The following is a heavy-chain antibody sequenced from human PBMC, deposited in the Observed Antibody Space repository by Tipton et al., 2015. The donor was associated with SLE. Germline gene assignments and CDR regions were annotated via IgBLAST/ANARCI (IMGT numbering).Heavy chain of an antibody. V-gene: IGHV4-38-2*01. D-gene: IGHD5-12*01. CDR2: IDHSGGT. Sequence: TLSLTCSVSDYSISDNSYWVWLRQPPGKGLECIGTIDHSGGTFYKPSLNGRVTISADTSKNQFSLNLFSVTAADTAVYYCARRHYSGPFDSWGQGTLVTVSS. CDR1: DYSISDNSY. J-gene: IGHJ4*02. CDR3: ARRHYSGPFDS.